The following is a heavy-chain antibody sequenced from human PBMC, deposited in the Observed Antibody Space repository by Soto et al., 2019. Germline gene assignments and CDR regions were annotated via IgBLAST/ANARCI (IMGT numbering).Heavy chain of an antibody. D-gene: IGHD2-2*02. Sequence: GGSLRLSCAAFGFDFNKYAMTWVRQPPGKGLQWVSSITSNGDSTYYADSVKGRFTTSRDNSKNTLYLQMNSLRADDTAVFYCAKDSPSYTTSPFYFDYWGQGTLVTVSS. V-gene: IGHV3-23*01. CDR3: AKDSPSYTTSPFYFDY. CDR2: ITSNGDST. J-gene: IGHJ4*02. CDR1: GFDFNKYA.